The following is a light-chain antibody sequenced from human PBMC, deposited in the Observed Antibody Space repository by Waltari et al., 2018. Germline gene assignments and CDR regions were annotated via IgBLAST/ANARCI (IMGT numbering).Light chain of an antibody. Sequence: QSALTQPRSVSGSPGQSVTISCTGTSSDVGDYNYVSWYQHHPGKAPQLMIYDVTKRPSGVPDRCSGSKSGNTASLTISGLQAEDEADYYCCSYAGSHTWVFGGGTKLTVL. V-gene: IGLV2-11*01. CDR3: CSYAGSHTWV. CDR2: DVT. CDR1: SSDVGDYNY. J-gene: IGLJ3*02.